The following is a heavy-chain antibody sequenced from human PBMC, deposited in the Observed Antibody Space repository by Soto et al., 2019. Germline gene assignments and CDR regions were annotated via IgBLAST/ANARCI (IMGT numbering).Heavy chain of an antibody. D-gene: IGHD2-21*02. J-gene: IGHJ6*02. V-gene: IGHV1-69*13. CDR2: IIPMFPTA. CDR1: GGTFSNHA. CDR3: ARDDATYCGGDCYRYFYYGMDV. Sequence: ASVKVSCKASGGTFSNHAISWVRQAPGQGLEWVGGIIPMFPTADYAQRFQGRVTITADDSTTTVYMELSGLRSEDTAMFYCARDDATYCGGDCYRYFYYGMDVWGQGTTVTVSS.